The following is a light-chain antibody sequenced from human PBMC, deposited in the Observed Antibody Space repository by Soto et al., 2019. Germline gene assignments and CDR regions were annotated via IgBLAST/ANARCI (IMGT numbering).Light chain of an antibody. CDR2: WAS. CDR3: QQYYNNPRT. Sequence: DIVLTQSPDSLAVPLGERATINCKSSQSVLYSSNNKNYLAWYQQKPGQPPKLVLYWASTRESGVPDRFRGSGSGTDFTLTISSLQAEDVAVYYCQQYYNNPRTFGQGTKLEIK. J-gene: IGKJ2*01. CDR1: QSVLYSSNNKNY. V-gene: IGKV4-1*01.